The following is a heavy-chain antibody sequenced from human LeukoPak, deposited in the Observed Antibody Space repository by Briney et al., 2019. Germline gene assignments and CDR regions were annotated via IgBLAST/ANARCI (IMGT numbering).Heavy chain of an antibody. CDR1: GYTFTTYD. CDR3: ARGGLIRYFDWLSRYYYGMDV. J-gene: IGHJ6*02. CDR2: MNPNSGNT. V-gene: IGHV1-8*01. Sequence: ASVKVSCKASGYTFTTYDINWVRQATGQGLEWMGWMNPNSGNTGYAQKFQGRVTMTRNTSISTAYMELSSLRSEDTAVYYCARGGLIRYFDWLSRYYYGMDVWGQGTTVTVSS. D-gene: IGHD3-9*01.